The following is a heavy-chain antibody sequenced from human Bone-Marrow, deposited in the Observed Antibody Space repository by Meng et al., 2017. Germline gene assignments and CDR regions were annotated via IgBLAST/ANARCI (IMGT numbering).Heavy chain of an antibody. J-gene: IGHJ2*01. Sequence: SETLSLTCTVSGGSISSYYWSWIRQPPGKGLEWIGYIYYSGSTNYNPSLKSRVTIPVDTSKNQFSLKLSSVTAADTAVYYCARVALRYFDWLLPYWYFDLWGRGTLVTVSS. V-gene: IGHV4-59*01. D-gene: IGHD3-9*01. CDR2: IYYSGST. CDR3: ARVALRYFDWLLPYWYFDL. CDR1: GGSISSYY.